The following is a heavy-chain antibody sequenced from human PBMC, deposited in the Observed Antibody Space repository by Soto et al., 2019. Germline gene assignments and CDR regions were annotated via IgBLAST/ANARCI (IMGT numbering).Heavy chain of an antibody. D-gene: IGHD1-26*01. V-gene: IGHV5-10-1*01. Sequence: PGESLKISCKGSGYSFTSYWISWVRQMPGKGLEWMGRIDPSDSYTNYSPSFHGHVTISADKSISTAYLQWSSLKASDTAMYYCARGIVGDEFLGLDLWGRGTLVTVSS. CDR3: ARGIVGDEFLGLDL. CDR2: IDPSDSYT. J-gene: IGHJ2*01. CDR1: GYSFTSYW.